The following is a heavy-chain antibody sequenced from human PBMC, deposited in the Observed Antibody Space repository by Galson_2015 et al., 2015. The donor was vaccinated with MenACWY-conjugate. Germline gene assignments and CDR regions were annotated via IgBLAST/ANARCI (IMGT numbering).Heavy chain of an antibody. V-gene: IGHV3-48*02. CDR2: ISPGGGTK. CDR1: GITFSRCG. CDR3: AWGRNPTVKSMYLDY. Sequence: PLRLSCAASGITFSRCGMNWVRQAPGKGLEWISYISPGGGTKYYADSAKGRFTISRDDARNSLFLQISSLRDEDTAVYYCAWGRNPTVKSMYLDYWGQGTLVTVSS. D-gene: IGHD7-27*01. J-gene: IGHJ4*02.